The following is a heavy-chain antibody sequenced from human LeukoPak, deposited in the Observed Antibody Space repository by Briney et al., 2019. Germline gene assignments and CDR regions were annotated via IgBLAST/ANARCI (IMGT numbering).Heavy chain of an antibody. CDR1: GGSFSGYY. V-gene: IGHV4-34*01. J-gene: IGHJ4*02. Sequence: SETLSLTCAVYGGSFSGYYWSWIRQPPGKGLEWIGEIDHSGSTNYNPSLKSRVTISVDTSKNQFSLKLSSVTAADTAVYYCARVGFDYWGQGTLVTVSS. D-gene: IGHD1-26*01. CDR3: ARVGFDY. CDR2: IDHSGST.